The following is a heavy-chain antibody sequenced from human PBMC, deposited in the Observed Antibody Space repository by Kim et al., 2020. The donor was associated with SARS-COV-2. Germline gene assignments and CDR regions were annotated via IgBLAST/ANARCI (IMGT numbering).Heavy chain of an antibody. D-gene: IGHD4-17*01. CDR1: GYTFTSYA. CDR3: ARDGSHGEDYYGMDV. J-gene: IGHJ6*02. Sequence: ASVKVSCKASGYTFTSYAMNWVRQAPGQGLEWMGWINTNTGNPTYAQGFTGRFVFSLDTSVSTAYLQISSLKAEDTAVYYCARDGSHGEDYYGMDVWGQGTTVTVSS. CDR2: INTNTGNP. V-gene: IGHV7-4-1*02.